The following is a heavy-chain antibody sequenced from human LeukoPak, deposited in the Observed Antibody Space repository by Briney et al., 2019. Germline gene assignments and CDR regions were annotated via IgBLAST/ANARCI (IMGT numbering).Heavy chain of an antibody. J-gene: IGHJ2*01. Sequence: PSETLSLTCTVSGGSISSSSYYWGWIRQPPGKGLEWIGSIYYSGSTYYNPSLKSRVTISVDTSKNQFSLKLSSVTPADTAVYYCARGSTYWYFDLWGRGTLVTVSS. CDR2: IYYSGST. CDR1: GGSISSSSYY. V-gene: IGHV4-39*07. CDR3: ARGSTYWYFDL.